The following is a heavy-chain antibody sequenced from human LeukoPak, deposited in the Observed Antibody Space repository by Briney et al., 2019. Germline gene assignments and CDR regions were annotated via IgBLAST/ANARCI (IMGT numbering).Heavy chain of an antibody. CDR3: ARDGAVTNGRYFDY. D-gene: IGHD4-17*01. V-gene: IGHV3-9*01. CDR1: GFTFDDYA. CDR2: ISWNSGSL. Sequence: GGSLRLSCAASGFTFDDYAMHWVRQGPGKGLEWVSGISWNSGSLGYADSVKGRFTISRDNAKNSLYLQMNSLRAEDTAVYYCARDGAVTNGRYFDYWGQGTLVTVSS. J-gene: IGHJ4*02.